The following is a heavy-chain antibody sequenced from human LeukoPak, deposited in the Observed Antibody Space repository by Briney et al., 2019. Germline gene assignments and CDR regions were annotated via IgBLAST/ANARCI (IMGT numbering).Heavy chain of an antibody. CDR1: GFTFSTSG. V-gene: IGHV3-30*18. Sequence: GGSLRLSCATSGFTFSTSGIHWVRQAPGKGLEWVALISYDGSNKYYADSVKGRFTTSRDNSKNTLYLQMNSLRAEDTAVYYCAKAVTATTIDYWGQGTLVTVSS. D-gene: IGHD2-21*02. J-gene: IGHJ4*02. CDR3: AKAVTATTIDY. CDR2: ISYDGSNK.